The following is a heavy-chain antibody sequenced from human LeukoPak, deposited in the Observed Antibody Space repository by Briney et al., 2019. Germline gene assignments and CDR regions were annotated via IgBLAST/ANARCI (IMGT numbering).Heavy chain of an antibody. Sequence: PGGSLRLSCAASGFTFSGSAMHWVRQASGKGLERVGRIRSKANSYATAYAASVKGRFTISRDDSKHTAYLQMNSLKTEDTAVYYCTRIGYGSGSYSYWGQGTLVSVSS. D-gene: IGHD3-10*01. V-gene: IGHV3-73*01. CDR1: GFTFSGSA. J-gene: IGHJ4*02. CDR2: IRSKANSYAT. CDR3: TRIGYGSGSYSY.